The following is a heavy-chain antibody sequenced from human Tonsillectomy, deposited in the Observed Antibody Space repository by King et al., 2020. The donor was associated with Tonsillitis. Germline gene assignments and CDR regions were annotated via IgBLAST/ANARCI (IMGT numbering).Heavy chain of an antibody. J-gene: IGHJ4*02. CDR3: ARKFRPGDHGDY. D-gene: IGHD3-10*01. Sequence: VQLVESGGGLVQPGGSLRLSCAASGFTVSSNYMSWVRQAPGKGLEWGSIIYSGGSTYDADSVKGRFTIPRDNSKNTLNLQLNRLRAEDTAVYYCARKFRPGDHGDYGGQGTLVTASS. V-gene: IGHV3-66*01. CDR2: IYSGGST. CDR1: GFTVSSNY.